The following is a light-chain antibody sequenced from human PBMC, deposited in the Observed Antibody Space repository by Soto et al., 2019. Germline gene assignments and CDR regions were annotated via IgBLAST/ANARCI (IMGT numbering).Light chain of an antibody. V-gene: IGLV2-14*01. CDR2: EVS. Sequence: QSALTQPASVSGSPGQSITISCTGTSSDVGGYNYVSWYQQHPDKAPKRMIYEVSNRPSGVSNRFSGSKSGHTASLTISGLQAEDEADYYCSSYTSSGTLVFGGGTKLTVL. CDR1: SSDVGGYNY. CDR3: SSYTSSGTLV. J-gene: IGLJ2*01.